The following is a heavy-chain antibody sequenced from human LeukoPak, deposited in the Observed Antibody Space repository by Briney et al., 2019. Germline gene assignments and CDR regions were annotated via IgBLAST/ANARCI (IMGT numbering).Heavy chain of an antibody. D-gene: IGHD1-1*01. CDR1: GYTFSSYG. V-gene: IGHV1-18*01. Sequence: ASVQVSCKASGYTFSSYGISWVRQAPGQGLEWMGWISAYNGNTNYPQKLQGRVTMTSDTSTSTAYLEVRSLRTDDTAVYFCAGARHWNDYLIYWGQGTLVAVSS. CDR2: ISAYNGNT. CDR3: AGARHWNDYLIY. J-gene: IGHJ4*02.